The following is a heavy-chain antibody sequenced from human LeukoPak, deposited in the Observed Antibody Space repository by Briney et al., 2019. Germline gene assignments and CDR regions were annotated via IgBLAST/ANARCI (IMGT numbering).Heavy chain of an antibody. CDR3: ARRGGYYESGNPGRWFDP. CDR2: IFPGDSDT. V-gene: IGHV5-51*01. D-gene: IGHD3-10*01. CDR1: GYSFTNYW. J-gene: IGHJ5*02. Sequence: PGESLKVSCKGSGYSFTNYWIGWVRQMPGKGLGWMGGIFPGDSDTRYSPSFQGQVTISADKSISTAYMQWSSLKASDTAMYYCARRGGYYESGNPGRWFDPWGQGTLVTVSS.